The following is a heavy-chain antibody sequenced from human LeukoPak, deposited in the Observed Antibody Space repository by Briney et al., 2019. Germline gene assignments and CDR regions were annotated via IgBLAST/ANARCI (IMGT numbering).Heavy chain of an antibody. CDR1: GFTFSGSA. V-gene: IGHV3-73*01. J-gene: IGHJ3*02. Sequence: TGGSLRLSCAASGFTFSGSAMHWVRQAPGKGLEWVGRIRSKANSYATAYAASVKGRFTISRDDSENTAYLQMNSLKTEDTAVYYCTRRYLLAAFDIWGQGTMVTVSS. D-gene: IGHD2-21*01. CDR3: TRRYLLAAFDI. CDR2: IRSKANSYAT.